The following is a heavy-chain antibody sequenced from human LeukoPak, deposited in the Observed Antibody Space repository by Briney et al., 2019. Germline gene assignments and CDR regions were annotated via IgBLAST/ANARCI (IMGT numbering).Heavy chain of an antibody. CDR3: ARQRCSGGSCYRVDQLYYMDV. J-gene: IGHJ6*03. V-gene: IGHV4-4*09. D-gene: IGHD2-15*01. CDR2: FYSSVST. Sequence: SGTLSLTCTVSGDSINDHYWSWIRQPPGGGLEGIGYFYSSVSTNYNPSLKSRVTISIDTSKGQFSLKLTSVTAADTGVYDCARQRCSGGSCYRVDQLYYMDVWGKGTTVTVSS. CDR1: GDSINDHY.